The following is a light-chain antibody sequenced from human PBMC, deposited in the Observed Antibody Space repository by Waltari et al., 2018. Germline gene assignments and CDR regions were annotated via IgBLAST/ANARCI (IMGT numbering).Light chain of an antibody. CDR1: NLGDIF. V-gene: IGLV3-1*01. J-gene: IGLJ3*02. Sequence: SYDLTQLPSVSASPGQTVTISCSGQNLGDIFVCWFQLKAVQPPMMLIYEDSKRPSGILGRFSGSNSGSTATLTIGETQSMDEAEYYCQAWDSNSVVFGGGTKLIVL. CDR3: QAWDSNSVV. CDR2: EDS.